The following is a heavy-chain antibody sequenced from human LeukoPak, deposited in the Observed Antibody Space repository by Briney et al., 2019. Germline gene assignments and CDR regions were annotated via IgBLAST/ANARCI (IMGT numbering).Heavy chain of an antibody. CDR3: ARDKRLRSYYYDSSGYPLDY. CDR2: IKQDGSEK. Sequence: GGSLRLSCAASGFTFSSYWMSWVRQAPGKGLEWVANIKQDGSEKYYVDSVKGRFTISRDNAKNSLYLQMNSLRAEDTAVYYCARDKRLRSYYYDSSGYPLDYWGQGTLVTVSS. V-gene: IGHV3-7*01. J-gene: IGHJ4*02. CDR1: GFTFSSYW. D-gene: IGHD3-22*01.